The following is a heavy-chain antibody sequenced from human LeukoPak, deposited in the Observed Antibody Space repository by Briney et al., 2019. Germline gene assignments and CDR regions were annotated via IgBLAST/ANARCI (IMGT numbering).Heavy chain of an antibody. Sequence: SETLSLTCTVSGGSISSYYWSWFRQYPGKGLLEWIGYICYSGTTYYNPSLKSRLTLSVDTSKNQFSLRMRSVTAADTAIYFCARKKDDGDYHIDYWGQGTPVTVSS. D-gene: IGHD4-17*01. V-gene: IGHV4-59*06. CDR2: ICYSGTT. CDR3: ARKKDDGDYHIDY. CDR1: GGSISSYY. J-gene: IGHJ4*02.